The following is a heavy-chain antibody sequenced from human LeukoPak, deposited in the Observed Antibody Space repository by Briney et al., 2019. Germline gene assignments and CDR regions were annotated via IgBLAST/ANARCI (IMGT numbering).Heavy chain of an antibody. CDR3: ARHRPGERRFDP. D-gene: IGHD3-16*01. Sequence: SETLSLTCTVSGGSISSDYWSWIRQPPGKGLEWIGYINYSGNTNSNPSLKSRVTISVDTSKNQISLKLSSVTAADTAVYYCARHRPGERRFDPWGQGTLATVAS. J-gene: IGHJ5*02. CDR2: INYSGNT. V-gene: IGHV4-59*08. CDR1: GGSISSDY.